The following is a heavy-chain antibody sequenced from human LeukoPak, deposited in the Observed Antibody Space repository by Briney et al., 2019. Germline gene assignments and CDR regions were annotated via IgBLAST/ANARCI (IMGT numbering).Heavy chain of an antibody. CDR1: GGTFSSYA. Sequence: GASVKVSCKASGGTFSSYAISWVRQAPGQGLEWMGWISAYNGNTNYAQKLQGRVTMTTDTSTSTAYMELRSLRSDDTAVYYCARESDSSGYYPLRVYDYWGQGTLVTVSS. J-gene: IGHJ4*02. D-gene: IGHD3-22*01. V-gene: IGHV1-18*01. CDR2: ISAYNGNT. CDR3: ARESDSSGYYPLRVYDY.